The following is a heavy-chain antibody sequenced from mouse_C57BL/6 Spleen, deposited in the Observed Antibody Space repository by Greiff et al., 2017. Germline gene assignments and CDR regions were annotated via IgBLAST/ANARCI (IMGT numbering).Heavy chain of an antibody. V-gene: IGHV6-6*01. CDR3: TSLNWANYYAMDY. CDR2: IRNKANNHAT. D-gene: IGHD4-1*02. CDR1: GFTFSDAW. Sequence: EVMLMESGGGLVQPGGSMKLSCAASGFTFSDAWMDWVRQSPEKGLEWVAEIRNKANNHATYYAESVKGRFTISRDDSKSSVYLQMNSLRAEDTGIYYCTSLNWANYYAMDYWGQGTSVTVSS. J-gene: IGHJ4*01.